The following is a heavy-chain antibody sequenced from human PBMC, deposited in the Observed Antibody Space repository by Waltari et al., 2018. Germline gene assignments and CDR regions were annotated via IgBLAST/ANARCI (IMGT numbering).Heavy chain of an antibody. CDR1: GYSISSGYY. J-gene: IGHJ5*02. CDR3: ARASVHYGSGSYGP. V-gene: IGHV4-38-2*01. D-gene: IGHD3-10*01. CDR2: IYHSGST. Sequence: QVQLQESGPGLVKPSETLSLTCAVSGYSISSGYYWGWIRQPPGKGLEWIGSIYHSGSTCYNPALKGRVTISVDTSKNQFSLKLSSVTAADTAVYYCARASVHYGSGSYGPWGQGTLVTVSS.